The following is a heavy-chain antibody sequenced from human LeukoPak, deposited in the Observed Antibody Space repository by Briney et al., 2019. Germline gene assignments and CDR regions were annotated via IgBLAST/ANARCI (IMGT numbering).Heavy chain of an antibody. D-gene: IGHD2-15*01. V-gene: IGHV4-30-4*01. CDR3: ARAVVVVAATNWFDP. CDR1: GRSISSGDYY. J-gene: IGHJ5*02. Sequence: SETLSLTCTASGRSISSGDYYWGWLRQPPGKGLQWIGYIYYSGSTYYNPSLKSRFTISVDTSKNQFSLKLSSVTAADTAVYYCARAVVVVAATNWFDPWGQGTLVTVSS. CDR2: IYYSGST.